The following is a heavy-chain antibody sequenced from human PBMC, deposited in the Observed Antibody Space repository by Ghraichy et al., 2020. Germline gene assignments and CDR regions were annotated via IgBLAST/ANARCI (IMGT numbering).Heavy chain of an antibody. Sequence: GGSLRLSCAATGFPFIEYWMSWVRQAPGKGLEWVGNIGEDGSEQHYGESVKGRLTISRDNVRNSLYLQIHSLRVEDTAVYYCTCPQRRTPSRVYVDVWGRGTL. CDR1: GFPFIEYW. V-gene: IGHV3-7*02. CDR3: TCPQRRTPSRVYVDV. D-gene: IGHD2-15*01. J-gene: IGHJ2*01. CDR2: IGEDGSEQ.